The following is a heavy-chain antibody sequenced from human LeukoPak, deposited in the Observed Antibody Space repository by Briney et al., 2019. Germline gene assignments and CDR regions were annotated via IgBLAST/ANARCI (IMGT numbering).Heavy chain of an antibody. J-gene: IGHJ4*02. D-gene: IGHD6-19*01. CDR2: IGKNGGNP. CDR3: TRDPGTVDFDY. V-gene: IGHV3-20*04. Sequence: GGSLRLSCAASGFTFDDYAMSWVRQAPGKGLEWVSGIGKNGGNPGYADSVKGRFTISRDNAKNSLYLQMNSLRAEDTALFFCTRDPGTVDFDYWGQGTLVTVSS. CDR1: GFTFDDYA.